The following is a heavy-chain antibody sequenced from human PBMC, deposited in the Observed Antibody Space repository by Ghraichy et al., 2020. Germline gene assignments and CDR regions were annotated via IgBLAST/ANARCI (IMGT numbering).Heavy chain of an antibody. CDR1: GFTFSSYT. D-gene: IGHD2-15*01. Sequence: GGSLRLSCAASGFTFSSYTLSWVRQTPGKGLECVSVITRSGGSTSYADSVKGRFTVSRDNSKNTLYLQMKSLRTEDTAVYYCAKDIFEGNIGDGFDMWGQGTVVTIA. J-gene: IGHJ3*02. CDR3: AKDIFEGNIGDGFDM. V-gene: IGHV3-23*01. CDR2: ITRSGGST.